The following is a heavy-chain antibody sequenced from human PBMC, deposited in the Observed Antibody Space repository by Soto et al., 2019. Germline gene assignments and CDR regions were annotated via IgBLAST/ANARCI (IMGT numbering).Heavy chain of an antibody. J-gene: IGHJ5*02. CDR1: NGSISSPIYY. V-gene: IGHV4-39*01. Sequence: QLQLQESGPGLVKPSETLSLTCTVSNGSISSPIYYWGWIRQPPGKGLEWIGSIYHTGSTYYNPFLQGRVTISVDTSKNQCCLKLSFVTSADTAMYFCAGRSSLASVQLFFREISNYNWFDPWGQGTLVTVSS. CDR2: IYHTGST. CDR3: AGRSSLASVQLFFREISNYNWFDP. D-gene: IGHD1-1*01.